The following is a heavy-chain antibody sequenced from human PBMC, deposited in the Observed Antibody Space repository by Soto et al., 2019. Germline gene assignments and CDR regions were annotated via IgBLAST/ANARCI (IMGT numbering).Heavy chain of an antibody. Sequence: EVQLLESGGGLVQPGGSLRLSCAASGFTFSSYAMSWVRQAPGKGLEWVSAISGSGGSTYYADSVKSRCTISRDNSKNTLYVQMNSLRAEDTAVYYCAKAVIRMVRGGNAIWGQGTMVTVSS. J-gene: IGHJ3*02. CDR2: ISGSGGST. V-gene: IGHV3-23*01. D-gene: IGHD3-10*01. CDR3: AKAVIRMVRGGNAI. CDR1: GFTFSSYA.